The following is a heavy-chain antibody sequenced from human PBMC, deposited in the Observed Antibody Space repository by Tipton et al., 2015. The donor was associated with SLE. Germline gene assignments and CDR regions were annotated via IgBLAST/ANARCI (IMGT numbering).Heavy chain of an antibody. CDR2: INHSGST. CDR3: ARTKWLRAHDAFDI. CDR1: GYSISSGYY. D-gene: IGHD5-24*01. V-gene: IGHV4-38-2*02. Sequence: GLVKPSETLSLTCTVSGYSISSGYYWGWIRQPPGKGLEWIGEINHSGSTNYNPSLKSRVTISVDTSKNQFSLKLSSVTAADTAVYYCARTKWLRAHDAFDIWGQGTMVTVSS. J-gene: IGHJ3*02.